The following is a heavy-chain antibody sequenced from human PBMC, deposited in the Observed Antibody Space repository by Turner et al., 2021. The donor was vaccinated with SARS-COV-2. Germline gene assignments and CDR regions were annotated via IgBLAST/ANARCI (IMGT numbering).Heavy chain of an antibody. D-gene: IGHD3-3*01. V-gene: IGHV3-53*01. J-gene: IGHJ6*02. CDR3: ARDLMEVGGMDV. CDR1: GFTVSSNY. Sequence: EVQLVESGGGLFQPGLSLRLSFSASGFTVSSNYMSWVRQAPGKGLEWVSVIYSGGSTYYADSVKGRFTISRDNAKNTREIQMNSLRAEDTAVYYCARDLMEVGGMDVWGQGTTVTVSS. CDR2: IYSGGST.